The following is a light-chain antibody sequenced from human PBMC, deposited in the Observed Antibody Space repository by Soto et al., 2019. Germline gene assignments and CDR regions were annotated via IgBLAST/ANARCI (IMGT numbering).Light chain of an antibody. J-gene: IGKJ4*01. CDR3: QQVNVYPST. CDR1: QGISSY. Sequence: IQLTQSPSSLSASVGDRVTITCRASQGISSYLGWYQQKLGKAPNLLIYDASTLHSCVPSRFSGGGAGTEFTLTISSLPPEDFATYYCQQVNVYPSTFGGGTKVDIK. CDR2: DAS. V-gene: IGKV1-9*01.